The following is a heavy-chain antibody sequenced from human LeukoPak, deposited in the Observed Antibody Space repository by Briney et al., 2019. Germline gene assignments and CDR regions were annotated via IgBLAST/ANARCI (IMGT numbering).Heavy chain of an antibody. CDR3: ATIVPGLGSGWDYFEN. D-gene: IGHD6-25*01. CDR1: GFTFSTYW. V-gene: IGHV3-7*01. J-gene: IGHJ4*02. CDR2: IKQDGSET. Sequence: PGGSLRLSCAASGFTFSTYWMSWVRQAPGKGLEWVANIKQDGSETYYVDSVKGRFSISRDNAKNSLYLQMNSLRAEDTAVYYCATIVPGLGSGWDYFENWGQGTLVTVSS.